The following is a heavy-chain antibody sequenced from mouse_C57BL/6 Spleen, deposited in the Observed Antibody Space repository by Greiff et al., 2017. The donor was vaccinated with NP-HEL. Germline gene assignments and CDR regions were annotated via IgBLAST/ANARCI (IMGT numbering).Heavy chain of an antibody. CDR3: ERDYDGNSYDY. CDR2: IYPGSGST. J-gene: IGHJ2*01. V-gene: IGHV1-55*01. CDR1: GYTFTSYW. D-gene: IGHD2-4*01. Sequence: QVQLQQSGAELVKPGASVKMSCKASGYTFTSYWITWVKQRPGQGLEWIGDIYPGSGSTNYNEKFKSKATLTVDTSSSTAYMQLSSLTSEDSAVYCCERDYDGNSYDYWGQGTTLTVSS.